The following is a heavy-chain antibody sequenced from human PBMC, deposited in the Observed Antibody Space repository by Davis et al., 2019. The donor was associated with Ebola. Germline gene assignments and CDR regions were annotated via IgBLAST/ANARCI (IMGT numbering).Heavy chain of an antibody. Sequence: PGGSLRLSCATSGFSFSTYGINWVRQAPGKGLEWVSGISGSGDSAYYADSVKGRFTISRDNSRNTVSLQMNSLRVEDTAVYYCAKDGEENQLLYNWFESWGQGTLVTVSS. V-gene: IGHV3-23*01. J-gene: IGHJ5*01. D-gene: IGHD2-2*01. CDR3: AKDGEENQLLYNWFES. CDR1: GFSFSTYG. CDR2: ISGSGDSA.